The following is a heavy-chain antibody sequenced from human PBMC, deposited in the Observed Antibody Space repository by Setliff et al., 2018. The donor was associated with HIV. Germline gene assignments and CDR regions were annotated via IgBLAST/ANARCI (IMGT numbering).Heavy chain of an antibody. CDR1: GGSISSGGYY. CDR3: AREIPYSFGYYLDY. Sequence: PSETLSLTCTVSGGSISSGGYYWSWIRQPAGKGLEWIGRIYTSGSTNYNPSLKSRLTISVDTSKNQFSLTLSSVTAADTAVYYCAREIPYSFGYYLDYWGQGTLVTVSS. V-gene: IGHV4-61*02. CDR2: IYTSGST. J-gene: IGHJ4*02. D-gene: IGHD5-18*01.